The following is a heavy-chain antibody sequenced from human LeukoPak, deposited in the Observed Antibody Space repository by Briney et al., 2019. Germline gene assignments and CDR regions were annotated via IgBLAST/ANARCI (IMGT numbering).Heavy chain of an antibody. J-gene: IGHJ4*02. CDR1: GFTFSSNP. CDR2: INPSGANT. CDR3: ATTTQARRYFDY. D-gene: IGHD1-1*01. Sequence: AGSLRLSCAGSGFTFSSNPLSWVRPAPGKELKWVSAINPSGANTYYADSVRGRFTISRDNSKNTLYLQMNTLRAEDTAVYYCATTTQARRYFDYWGQGTLVTVSS. V-gene: IGHV3-23*01.